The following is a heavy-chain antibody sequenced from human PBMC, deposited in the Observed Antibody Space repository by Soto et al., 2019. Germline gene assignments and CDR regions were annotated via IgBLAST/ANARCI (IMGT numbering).Heavy chain of an antibody. CDR2: VSGSGGTT. J-gene: IGHJ5*02. CDR3: ARCTVDTIVTSGWCHYLDP. D-gene: IGHD6-19*01. CDR1: GFTFSSSA. V-gene: IGHV3-23*01. Sequence: EVQLLDSGGGLVQPGGSLRLSCAASGFTFSSSAMSWVRQAPGKGLEWVSAVSGSGGTTYYAGSGRGRFTISRDNSKNTLYLQMNSLRAEDTAIYFCARCTVDTIVTSGWCHYLDPWGQGTLVTVSS.